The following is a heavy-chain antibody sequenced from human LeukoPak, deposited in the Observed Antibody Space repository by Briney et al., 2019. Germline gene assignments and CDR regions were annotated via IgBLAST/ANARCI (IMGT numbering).Heavy chain of an antibody. Sequence: SETLSLTCTVSGGSVSSGSYYWSWIRQPPGKGLEWIGYIYYSGSTNYNPSLKSRVTTSVDTSKKQFSLKLSSVTAAETAVYYCARARSDYYGMDVWGQGTTVTVSS. J-gene: IGHJ6*02. V-gene: IGHV4-61*01. CDR1: GGSVSSGSYY. CDR2: IYYSGST. CDR3: ARARSDYYGMDV. D-gene: IGHD6-6*01.